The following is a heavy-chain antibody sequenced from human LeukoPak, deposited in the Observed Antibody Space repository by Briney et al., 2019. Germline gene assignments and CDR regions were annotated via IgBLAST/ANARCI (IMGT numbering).Heavy chain of an antibody. CDR3: VRKFATGD. J-gene: IGHJ4*02. CDR2: VKSDGTAT. V-gene: IGHV3-74*01. Sequence: GGSLRLSCAASGFTFSSHLMHWVRQAQGTGLVWVSSVKSDGTATNYADSVKGRFTISRDSAKNTLYLQMNSLRVEDTAVYYCVRKFATGDWGQGTLVTVSS. CDR1: GFTFSSHL. D-gene: IGHD1-14*01.